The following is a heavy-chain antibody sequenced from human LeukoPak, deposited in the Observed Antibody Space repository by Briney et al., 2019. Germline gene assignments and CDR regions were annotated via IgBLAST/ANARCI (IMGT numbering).Heavy chain of an antibody. CDR2: ISAKNGDA. J-gene: IGHJ4*02. CDR3: ARGLYCTRANCEWGY. Sequence: ASVKVSCKASGYTFTSYGISWVRQAPGQGLEWMGWISAKNGDANYAENFQGRVTMTTDTSTSTAYMEMRSLRSDDTAVYYCARGLYCTRANCEWGYWGQGTLVTVSS. D-gene: IGHD2-8*01. V-gene: IGHV1-18*01. CDR1: GYTFTSYG.